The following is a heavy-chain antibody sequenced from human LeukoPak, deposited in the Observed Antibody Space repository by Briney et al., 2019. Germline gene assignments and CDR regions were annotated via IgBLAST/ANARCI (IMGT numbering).Heavy chain of an antibody. D-gene: IGHD3-3*01. CDR2: ISSSSSYI. Sequence: GGSLRLSCAASGFTFSSYSMNWVRQAPGKGLEWVSSISSSSSYIYYADSVKGRFTISRDNAKNSLYLQMNSLRAEDTAVYYCARVPHYDFWSGLRPHYFDYWGQGTLVTVSS. J-gene: IGHJ4*02. V-gene: IGHV3-21*01. CDR3: ARVPHYDFWSGLRPHYFDY. CDR1: GFTFSSYS.